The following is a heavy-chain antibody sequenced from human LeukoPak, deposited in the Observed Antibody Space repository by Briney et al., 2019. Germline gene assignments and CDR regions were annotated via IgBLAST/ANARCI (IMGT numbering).Heavy chain of an antibody. CDR1: GFTFSSYA. CDR2: ISGSGGST. V-gene: IGHV3-23*01. D-gene: IGHD5-18*01. Sequence: GGSLRLSCAASGFTFSSYAMSWVRQAPGKGLEWVSAISGSGGSTYYADSVKGRFTIYRDNSKNTLYLPLNSLRAEDTAVYYCAKDGYSYGDSTGYFDYWGQGTLVTVSS. CDR3: AKDGYSYGDSTGYFDY. J-gene: IGHJ4*02.